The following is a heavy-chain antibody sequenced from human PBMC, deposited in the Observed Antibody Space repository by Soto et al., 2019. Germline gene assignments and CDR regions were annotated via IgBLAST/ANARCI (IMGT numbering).Heavy chain of an antibody. J-gene: IGHJ6*02. CDR1: GFRVSDYW. CDR2: VSNEGSK. V-gene: IGHV3-74*01. CDR3: TATPRNGMGV. Sequence: EVQLVESGGGLVQPGGSLRLACAGSGFRVSDYWMHWVRQAPGKGLVWVSRVSNEGSKEYADFVKGRFTLSKDNAKNTLYLEMDSLSVEDTALYYCTATPRNGMGVWDQGTKVTVAS.